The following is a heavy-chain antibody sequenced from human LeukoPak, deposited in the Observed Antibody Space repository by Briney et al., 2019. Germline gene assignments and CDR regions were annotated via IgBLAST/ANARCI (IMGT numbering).Heavy chain of an antibody. CDR2: ISYDGSNK. V-gene: IGHV3-30*04. CDR3: ARDCGRNSVGAFDI. J-gene: IGHJ3*02. D-gene: IGHD4-23*01. Sequence: SLRLSCAASGLSFSSYSMHGVGQAPAKELDWVAVISYDGSNKYYADSVKGRFTISRDNSKNTLYLQMNSLRAEDTAVYYCARDCGRNSVGAFDIWGQGTMVTVSS. CDR1: GLSFSSYS.